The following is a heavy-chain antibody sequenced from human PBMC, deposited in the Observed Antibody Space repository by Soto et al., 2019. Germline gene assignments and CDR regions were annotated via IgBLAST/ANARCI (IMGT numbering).Heavy chain of an antibody. CDR1: GGSFSGYY. V-gene: IGHV4-34*01. D-gene: IGHD3-9*01. CDR2: INDRGSI. CDR3: ARESHDILTGPPWVWYFDL. Sequence: QVQLQQWGAGPLRPLETLSLTCGVSGGSFSGYYWAWIRQSPGKGLEWIGEINDRGSINYNPSLTSRSSLSFDTSRNHYSLNLRSVTSADTAVYYCARESHDILTGPPWVWYFDLWGRGTLVTVSS. J-gene: IGHJ2*01.